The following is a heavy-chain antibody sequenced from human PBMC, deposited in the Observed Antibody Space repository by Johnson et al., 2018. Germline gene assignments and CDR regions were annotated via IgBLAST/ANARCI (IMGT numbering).Heavy chain of an antibody. J-gene: IGHJ3*02. V-gene: IGHV1-3*01. Sequence: QVQLVQSGAEVKKPGASXKVSCKASGYTFTSYAMHWVRQAPGQRLEWMGWIGAGNGNTKYSQKFQGRVTITRDTSASTAYMELSSLRSEDTAVYYCARDSSGWYGDAFDIWGQGTMVTVSS. CDR2: IGAGNGNT. CDR1: GYTFTSYA. D-gene: IGHD6-19*01. CDR3: ARDSSGWYGDAFDI.